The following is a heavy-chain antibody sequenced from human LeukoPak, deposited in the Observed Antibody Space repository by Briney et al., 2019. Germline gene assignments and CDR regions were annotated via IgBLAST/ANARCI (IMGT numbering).Heavy chain of an antibody. D-gene: IGHD3-22*01. V-gene: IGHV4-39*01. J-gene: IGHJ4*02. CDR2: FYYSGST. CDR1: GGSISSRPYC. Sequence: SETLSLTCTVSGGSISSRPYCWGWIRQPPGKGLEWLGSFYYSGSTSYRSSLKSRLSISVDTSKNQISLKLSSVTAADTAVYYCARLPRSGYYYQIGYFGYWGQGTLVTVSS. CDR3: ARLPRSGYYYQIGYFGY.